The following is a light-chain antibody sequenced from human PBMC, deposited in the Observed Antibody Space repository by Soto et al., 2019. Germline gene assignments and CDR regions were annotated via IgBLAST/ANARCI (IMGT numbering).Light chain of an antibody. CDR2: GAS. CDR1: QGISSY. Sequence: IQLTQSPSSLSASVGDTVIITFRASQGISSYLGWYRQKPGKAPKLLIYGASTLQSGVPSRFSGSGSGTDFTLTISSLQPEDFATYYCQQLNKYPSTFGGGTKVDIK. CDR3: QQLNKYPST. J-gene: IGKJ4*01. V-gene: IGKV1-9*01.